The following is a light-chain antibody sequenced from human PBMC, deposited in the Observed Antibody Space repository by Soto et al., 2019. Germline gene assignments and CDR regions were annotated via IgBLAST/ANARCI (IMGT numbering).Light chain of an antibody. Sequence: NSMLTQPHSVSESPGETVTISCTRSSGSIAGNYVQWYQQRPGSAPPTVIFEDNQRASGVSDRFSASIDTSSNSASLTISGLQPEDEADYYCPSYHTTSAVFGGGTQLTVL. V-gene: IGLV6-57*03. CDR3: PSYHTTSAV. J-gene: IGLJ7*01. CDR2: EDN. CDR1: SGSIAGNY.